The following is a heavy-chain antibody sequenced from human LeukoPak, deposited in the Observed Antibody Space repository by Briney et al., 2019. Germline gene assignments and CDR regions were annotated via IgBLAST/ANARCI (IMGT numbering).Heavy chain of an antibody. D-gene: IGHD1-26*01. CDR2: IYTSGST. CDR1: GGSISSGSYY. V-gene: IGHV4-61*02. J-gene: IGHJ4*02. CDR3: ARRPLLTYGPRPGSFDY. Sequence: PSETLSLTCTVSGGSISSGSYYWSWIRQPAGKGLEWIGRIYTSGSTNYNPSLKSRVTISVDTSKNQFSLKLSSVTAADTAVYYCARRPLLTYGPRPGSFDYWGQGTLVTVSS.